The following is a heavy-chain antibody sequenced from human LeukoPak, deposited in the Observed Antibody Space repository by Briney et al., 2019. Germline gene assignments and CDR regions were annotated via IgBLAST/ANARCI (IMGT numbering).Heavy chain of an antibody. D-gene: IGHD6-13*01. CDR2: INPNSGGT. J-gene: IGHJ4*02. Sequence: ASVKVSCKASGYTFTGYYMHWVRQAPGQGLEWTGWINPNSGGTNYAQKFQGRVTMTRDTSISTAYMELSRLRSDDTAVYYCAREPGWRGSSWLFDYWGQGTLVTVSS. CDR3: AREPGWRGSSWLFDY. V-gene: IGHV1-2*02. CDR1: GYTFTGYY.